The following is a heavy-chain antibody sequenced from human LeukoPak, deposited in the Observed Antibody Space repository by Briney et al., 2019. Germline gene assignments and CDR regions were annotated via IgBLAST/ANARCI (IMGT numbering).Heavy chain of an antibody. D-gene: IGHD3-22*01. CDR3: ARETPSDSSGYYYSFDY. V-gene: IGHV4-59*01. CDR1: GGSISSYY. CDR2: IYYSGST. Sequence: SETLSLTCTVSGGSISSYYWSWIRQPPGKGLEWIGSIYYSGSTNYNPSLKSRVTISVDTSKNQFSLKLSSVTAADTAVYYCARETPSDSSGYYYSFDYWGQGTLVTVSS. J-gene: IGHJ4*02.